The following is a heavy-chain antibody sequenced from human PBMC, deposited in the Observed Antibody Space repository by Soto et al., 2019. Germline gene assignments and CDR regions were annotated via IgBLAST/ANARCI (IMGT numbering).Heavy chain of an antibody. V-gene: IGHV1-69*04. CDR3: ARDEGWKHPPGDSDGFDI. CDR2: IIPILGRP. CDR1: GGAFSSSS. Sequence: ASVKVSCKASGGAFSSSSISWVRRAPGQGLEWMGRIIPILGRPDYGQNFQDRVTIIADRSTSTVYMELSSLRYEDTAVYYCARDEGWKHPPGDSDGFDIWGQGTMVTVSS. J-gene: IGHJ3*02. D-gene: IGHD5-18*01.